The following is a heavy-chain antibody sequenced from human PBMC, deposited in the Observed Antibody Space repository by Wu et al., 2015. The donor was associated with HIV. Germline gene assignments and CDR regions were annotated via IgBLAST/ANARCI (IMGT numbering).Heavy chain of an antibody. CDR2: IIPIFGTA. J-gene: IGHJ6*02. CDR3: ARGHYYGSGSYYYYYGMDV. CDR1: GGTFSSYA. D-gene: IGHD3-10*01. Sequence: QVQLVQSGAEVKKPGSSVKVSCKASGGTFSSYAISWVRQAPGQGLEWMGGIIPIFGTANYAQKFQGRVTITTDESTSTACMELSSLRSEDTAVYYCARGHYYGSGSYYYYYGMDVWGQGTTVTVSS. V-gene: IGHV1-69*05.